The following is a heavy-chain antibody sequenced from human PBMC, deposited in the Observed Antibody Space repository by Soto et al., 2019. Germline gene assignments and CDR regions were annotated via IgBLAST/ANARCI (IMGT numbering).Heavy chain of an antibody. CDR1: GGFLSKFY. D-gene: IGHD4-17*01. CDR3: ARETTVTNFDY. V-gene: IGHV4-59*01. Sequence: SETLSLTCTVSGGFLSKFYWSWVRQTPEGGLEWIGYMFYSGVANYDPALKSRAAISLDTSKNQFSLKLSSVTAADTAVYYCARETTVTNFDYWGQGTLVTVSS. J-gene: IGHJ4*02. CDR2: MFYSGVA.